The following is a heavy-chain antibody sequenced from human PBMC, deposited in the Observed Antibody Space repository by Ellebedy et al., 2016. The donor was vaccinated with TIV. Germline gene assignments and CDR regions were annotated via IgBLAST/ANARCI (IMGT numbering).Heavy chain of an antibody. Sequence: GESLKISCEASGIIVNDYFMNWVRQAPGKGLEWVSVLYPDAKTNYTDSVNGRFIVSRDSSKNTLYLQMNSLTAEDTAVYYCASDPGGGGDFGDNWFDPWGQGTLVTVSS. D-gene: IGHD2-21*01. CDR1: GIIVNDYF. V-gene: IGHV3-66*01. CDR3: ASDPGGGGDFGDNWFDP. CDR2: LYPDAKT. J-gene: IGHJ5*02.